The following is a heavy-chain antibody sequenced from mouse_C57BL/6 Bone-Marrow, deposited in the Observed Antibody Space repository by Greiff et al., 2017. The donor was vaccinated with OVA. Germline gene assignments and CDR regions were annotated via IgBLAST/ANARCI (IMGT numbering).Heavy chain of an antibody. CDR1: GYTFTSYW. J-gene: IGHJ1*03. V-gene: IGHV1-69*01. Sequence: QVQLQQPGAELVMPGASVKLSCKASGYTFTSYWMHWVKQRPGPGLEWIGEIDPSDSYTNYNQKFKGKSTLTVDKSSSTAYMQLSSLTSEDSAVYYCASGGYFDVWGTGTTVTVSS. CDR2: IDPSDSYT. CDR3: ASGGYFDV.